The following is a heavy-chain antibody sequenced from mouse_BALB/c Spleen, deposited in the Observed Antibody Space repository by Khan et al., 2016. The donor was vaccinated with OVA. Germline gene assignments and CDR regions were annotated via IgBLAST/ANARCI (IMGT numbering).Heavy chain of an antibody. CDR2: ISSGGDYT. J-gene: IGHJ1*01. V-gene: IGHV5-9-3*01. CDR3: ARPPITTVVATSYWFFDV. D-gene: IGHD1-1*01. Sequence: EVELVESGGGLVKPGGSLKLSCAASGFTFSSYAMSWVRQTPEKRLDWVATISSGGDYTYYQDSVKGRFTISRDNAKNTLYLQMSSLRSEDTAMYYCARPPITTVVATSYWFFDVWGAGTTVTVSS. CDR1: GFTFSSYA.